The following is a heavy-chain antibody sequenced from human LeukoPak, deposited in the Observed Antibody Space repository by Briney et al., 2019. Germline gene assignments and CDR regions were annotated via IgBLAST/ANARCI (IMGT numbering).Heavy chain of an antibody. CDR3: ARVSPTGYGDYSASFDY. J-gene: IGHJ4*02. D-gene: IGHD4-17*01. Sequence: SETLSLTCTVSGGSISSSSYYWGWIRQPPGKGLEWIGSIYYSGSTYYNPSLKSRVTISVDTSKNQFSLKLSSVTAADTAVYYCARVSPTGYGDYSASFDYWGQGTLVTVSS. CDR1: GGSISSSSYY. V-gene: IGHV4-39*07. CDR2: IYYSGST.